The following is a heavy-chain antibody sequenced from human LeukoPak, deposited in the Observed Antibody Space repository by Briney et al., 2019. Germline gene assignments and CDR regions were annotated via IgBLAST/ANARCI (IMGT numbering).Heavy chain of an antibody. J-gene: IGHJ4*02. CDR1: GYSIRSDYY. CDR2: IYHIGNT. Sequence: SETLSLTCIVSGYSIRSDYYWAWIRQPPGQGLEWIGSIYHIGNTYYNPSLKSRVTISVDTSKNQFSLKLSSVTAADTAVYYCARIRLLTAAGTCWGQGTLVTVSS. CDR3: ARIRLLTAAGTC. V-gene: IGHV4-38-2*02. D-gene: IGHD6-13*01.